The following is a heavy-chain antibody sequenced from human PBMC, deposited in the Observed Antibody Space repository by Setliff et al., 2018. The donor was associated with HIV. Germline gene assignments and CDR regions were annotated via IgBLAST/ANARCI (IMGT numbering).Heavy chain of an antibody. D-gene: IGHD3-22*01. CDR1: GFTFSNYS. CDR2: ISASATYI. Sequence: GSLRLSCAASGFTFSNYSMNWVRQTPGKGLEWVSSISASATYIYYADSVKGRFTISRDNSKNTLYLQMNSLRAEDTAVYYCATIVESSGYHGGNYFDFWGRGSLVTVSS. CDR3: ATIVESSGYHGGNYFDF. J-gene: IGHJ4*02. V-gene: IGHV3-21*01.